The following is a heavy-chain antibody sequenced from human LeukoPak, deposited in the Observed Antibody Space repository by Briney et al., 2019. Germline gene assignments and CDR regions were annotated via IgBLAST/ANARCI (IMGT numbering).Heavy chain of an antibody. Sequence: SVKVSCKASGGTFSSYAISWVRQAPGQGLEWMGGILPIFGTANYAQKFQGRVTITTDESSSTAYMELSSLRSEDTAVYYCVRDRGIAVAPNRYYYYMDVWGKGTTVTVSS. CDR1: GGTFSSYA. D-gene: IGHD6-19*01. J-gene: IGHJ6*03. CDR2: ILPIFGTA. V-gene: IGHV1-69*05. CDR3: VRDRGIAVAPNRYYYYMDV.